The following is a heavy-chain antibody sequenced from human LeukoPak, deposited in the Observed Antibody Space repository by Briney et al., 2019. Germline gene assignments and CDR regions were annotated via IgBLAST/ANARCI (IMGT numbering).Heavy chain of an antibody. CDR3: ARSYYFGSGSYYISDY. CDR2: ISAYNGNT. Sequence: ASVKVSCKASGYTFTTYDISWVRQAPGQGLEWMGWISAYNGNTNYAQKLQGRVTMTTDASTSTAYMELRSLRSDDTAVYYCARSYYFGSGSYYISDYWGQGTLVTVSS. D-gene: IGHD3-10*01. CDR1: GYTFTTYD. J-gene: IGHJ4*02. V-gene: IGHV1-18*01.